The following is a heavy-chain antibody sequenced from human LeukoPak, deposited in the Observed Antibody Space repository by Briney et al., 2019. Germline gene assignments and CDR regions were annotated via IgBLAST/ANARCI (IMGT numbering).Heavy chain of an antibody. Sequence: ASVKLSRKASEYTFTSYDINWVRQATGQGLEWMGWMNPNSGNTGYAQKFQGRVTMTRNISISTAYMELSSLTFEDTAVYYCARGRHPGPTWISEYWGQGTLVTVSS. CDR2: MNPNSGNT. CDR1: EYTFTSYD. V-gene: IGHV1-8*01. J-gene: IGHJ4*02. CDR3: ARGRHPGPTWISEY. D-gene: IGHD5-12*01.